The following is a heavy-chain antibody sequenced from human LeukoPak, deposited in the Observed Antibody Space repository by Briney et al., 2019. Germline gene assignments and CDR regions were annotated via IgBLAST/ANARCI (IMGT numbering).Heavy chain of an antibody. Sequence: GGTLRLSCSASGFTFSSYGMSWVRQAPGKGLEWVSGLSGSGGTTYYVDSVKGRFTISRDNSKNTLNLQMNSLRAEDTAVYYCAKDRVGAMLYFDYWGQGTLVTVSS. D-gene: IGHD1-26*01. CDR3: AKDRVGAMLYFDY. CDR2: LSGSGGTT. CDR1: GFTFSSYG. J-gene: IGHJ4*02. V-gene: IGHV3-23*01.